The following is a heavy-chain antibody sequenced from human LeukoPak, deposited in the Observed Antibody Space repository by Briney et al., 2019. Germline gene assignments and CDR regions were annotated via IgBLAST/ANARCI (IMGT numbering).Heavy chain of an antibody. J-gene: IGHJ4*02. CDR3: AKDGYGDYAAYFDY. CDR1: GFTFDDYA. Sequence: GGSLRLSRAASGFTFDDYAMHWVRQAPGKGLEWVSLISGDGGSTYYADSVKGRFTISRDNSKSSLYLQMNSLRTEDTALYYCAKDGYGDYAAYFDYWGQGTLVTVSS. D-gene: IGHD4-17*01. V-gene: IGHV3-43*02. CDR2: ISGDGGST.